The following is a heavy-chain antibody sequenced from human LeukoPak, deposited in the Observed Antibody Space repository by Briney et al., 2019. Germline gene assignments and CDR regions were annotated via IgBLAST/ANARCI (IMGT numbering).Heavy chain of an antibody. CDR1: GYTFRDYS. D-gene: IGHD2/OR15-2a*01. V-gene: IGHV3-21*06. CDR3: ARVFDVDYFSATGYSDY. CDR2: ITSSGTYV. Sequence: GGSLRLSCAASGYTFRDYSVNWVRQAPGRGLEWVSYITSSGTYVYYADSVRGRFTISRDNARNSLYLQMDSLTAEDTAIYYCARVFDVDYFSATGYSDYWGQGVLVTVSS. J-gene: IGHJ4*02.